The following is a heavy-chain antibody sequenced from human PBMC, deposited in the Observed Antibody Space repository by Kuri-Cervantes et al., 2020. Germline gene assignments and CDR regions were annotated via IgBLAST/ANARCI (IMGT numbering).Heavy chain of an antibody. CDR3: ARATPGYSSGFGKKFDY. D-gene: IGHD6-19*01. CDR1: GYTFTSYG. J-gene: IGHJ4*02. CDR2: ISAYNGNT. Sequence: ASVKVSCKASGYTFTSYGISWVRQAPGQGLEWMGWISAYNGNTNYAQKLQGRVTMTTDTSTSTAYMELRSLRSDDTAVYYCARATPGYSSGFGKKFDYWGQGTLVTVSS. V-gene: IGHV1-18*01.